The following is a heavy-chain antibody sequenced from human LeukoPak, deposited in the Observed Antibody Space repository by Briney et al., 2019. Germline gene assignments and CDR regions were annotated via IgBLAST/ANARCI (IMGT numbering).Heavy chain of an antibody. CDR3: AKDYIVSSSPINYFDY. D-gene: IGHD6-6*01. Sequence: GGSLRLSCEASGFNFNSYGMHWVRQAPGKGLEWVAFIRYDGINKYYGDSVKGRFTISRDSSKNTLYLEMNSLRPEDTAVYYCAKDYIVSSSPINYFDYWGQGTLVTVSS. V-gene: IGHV3-30*02. CDR2: IRYDGINK. CDR1: GFNFNSYG. J-gene: IGHJ4*02.